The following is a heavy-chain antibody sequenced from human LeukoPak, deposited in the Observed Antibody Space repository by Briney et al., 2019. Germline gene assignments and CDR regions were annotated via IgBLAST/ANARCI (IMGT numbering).Heavy chain of an antibody. D-gene: IGHD6-13*01. V-gene: IGHV3-23*01. CDR2: ISGSGGST. Sequence: GGSLRLSCAASGFTFSSYAMSWVRQALGKGLEWVSAISGSGGSTNYADSVKGRFTISRDNSKNTLYLQMNSLRAEDTAVYYCAKYKGDYSNSPGAYWGQGTLVTVSS. CDR3: AKYKGDYSNSPGAY. J-gene: IGHJ4*02. CDR1: GFTFSSYA.